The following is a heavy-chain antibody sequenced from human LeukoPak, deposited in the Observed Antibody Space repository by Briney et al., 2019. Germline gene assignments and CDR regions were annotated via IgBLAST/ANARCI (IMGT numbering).Heavy chain of an antibody. CDR1: GYTFTGYY. J-gene: IGHJ6*03. CDR2: INPNSGGT. CDR3: ARGTPYMDV. Sequence: ASVKVSCKGSGYTFTGYYTHWVRQAPGQGLEWMGWINPNSGGTNYAQRFQGRVTMTRDTSISTAYMELSRLRSDDTAVYYCARGTPYMDVWGKGTTVTVSS. D-gene: IGHD2-15*01. V-gene: IGHV1-2*02.